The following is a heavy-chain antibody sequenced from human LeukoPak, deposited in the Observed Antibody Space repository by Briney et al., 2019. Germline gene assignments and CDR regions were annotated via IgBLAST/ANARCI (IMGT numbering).Heavy chain of an antibody. CDR3: ARLDTAMLYFDY. CDR1: GGSISSYY. Sequence: PSETLSLTCTVSGGSISSYYWSWIRQPPGKGLEWIGYIYYSGTTNYNPSLKSRVTISVDPSKNQFSLKLSSVTAADTAVYYCARLDTAMLYFDYWGQGTLATVSA. V-gene: IGHV4-59*08. CDR2: IYYSGTT. J-gene: IGHJ4*02. D-gene: IGHD5-18*01.